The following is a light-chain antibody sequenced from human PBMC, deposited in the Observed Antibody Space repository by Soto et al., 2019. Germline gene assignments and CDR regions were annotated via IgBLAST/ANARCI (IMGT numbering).Light chain of an antibody. J-gene: IGKJ4*01. Sequence: IVLTQSPGTLSLSPGERATLSCRASQSFSTSYLAWYQQKPGQAPRLLIFAASSRASGIPDRFSGSGSGTEFALNIDRLEPEDFAVYYCQQYSTSPLTFGGGTKVEI. CDR1: QSFSTSY. CDR2: AAS. CDR3: QQYSTSPLT. V-gene: IGKV3-20*01.